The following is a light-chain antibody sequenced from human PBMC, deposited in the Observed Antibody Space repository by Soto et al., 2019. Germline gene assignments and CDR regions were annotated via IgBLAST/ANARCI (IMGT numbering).Light chain of an antibody. CDR1: SSDVGSYNL. CDR3: CSYAGSSTFFYV. CDR2: EGS. J-gene: IGLJ1*01. V-gene: IGLV2-23*03. Sequence: QSVLTQHASVSGSPGQSITISCTGTSSDVGSYNLVSWYQQHPGKAPKLMIYEGSKRPSGVSNRSSGSKSGNTASLTISGLQAEDEADYYCCSYAGSSTFFYVLGTGTKVTVL.